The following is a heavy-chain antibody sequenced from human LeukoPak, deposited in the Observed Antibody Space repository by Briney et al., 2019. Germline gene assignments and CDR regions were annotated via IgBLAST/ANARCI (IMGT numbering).Heavy chain of an antibody. Sequence: PSETLSLTCAVYGGSFSGYYWSWLRQPPGKGLEWIGEINHSGSTNYNPSLKSRVTISVDTSKNQFSLKLSSVTAADTAVYYCARVGYSSSGNYYNDRGAFDYWGQGTLVTVSS. CDR3: ARVGYSSSGNYYNDRGAFDY. V-gene: IGHV4-34*01. CDR2: INHSGST. CDR1: GGSFSGYY. D-gene: IGHD3-10*01. J-gene: IGHJ4*02.